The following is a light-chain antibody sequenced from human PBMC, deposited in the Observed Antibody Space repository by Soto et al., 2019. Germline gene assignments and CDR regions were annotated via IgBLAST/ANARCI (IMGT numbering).Light chain of an antibody. CDR3: QQYYSTPLT. CDR2: WAS. J-gene: IGKJ4*01. V-gene: IGKV4-1*01. Sequence: DIVMTQTPDSLAVSLGERVTINCKSSQRVLSSSNNRNYLAWYQQKQGQPPKSPTYWASTRESRVPDRISGSGSRTDLTLAIRSLQAEDEAVYYCQQYYSTPLTFGGGPKVEIK. CDR1: QRVLSSSNNRNY.